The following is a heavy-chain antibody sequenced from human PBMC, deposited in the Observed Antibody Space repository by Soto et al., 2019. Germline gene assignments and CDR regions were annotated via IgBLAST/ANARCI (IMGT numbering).Heavy chain of an antibody. CDR2: IYDSGST. D-gene: IGHD2-2*01. CDR1: GGSISSSSYY. Sequence: QLQLQESGPGLVKPSETLSLTCTVSGGSISSSSYYWAWIRQPPGKGLEWIGSIYDSGSTYYNPPLKIRVTITVDTSKNQFSLKLSSVTATGTAVYYCARHAAMSYVTTDDAFDIWGQGPMVTVSS. J-gene: IGHJ3*02. CDR3: ARHAAMSYVTTDDAFDI. V-gene: IGHV4-39*01.